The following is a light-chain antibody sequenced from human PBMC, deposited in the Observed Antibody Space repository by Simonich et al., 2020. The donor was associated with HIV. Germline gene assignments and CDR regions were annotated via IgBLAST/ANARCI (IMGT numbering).Light chain of an antibody. CDR1: QSIRSN. CDR3: QQSYSTPPYT. Sequence: DIPLTQSPSSLSASVGDRVTYTCRASQSIRSNLIWYQQKPGKAPKLLIYAASSLQSGVQSRFSGRGSGTDFTLTSSSLQPEDFATYYCQQSYSTPPYTFGQGTKLEIK. V-gene: IGKV1-39*01. CDR2: AAS. J-gene: IGKJ2*01.